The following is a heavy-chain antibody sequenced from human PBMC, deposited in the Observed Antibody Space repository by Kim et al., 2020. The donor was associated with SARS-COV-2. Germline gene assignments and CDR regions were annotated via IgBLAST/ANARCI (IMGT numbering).Heavy chain of an antibody. D-gene: IGHD3-9*01. CDR1: GFTFSSYA. CDR3: AKGTRRFYDILTEPNSPIDY. J-gene: IGHJ4*02. Sequence: GGSLRLSCAASGFTFSSYAMSWVRQAPGKGLEWVSAISGSGGSTYYADSVKGRFTISRDNSKNTLYLQMNSLRAEDTAVYYCAKGTRRFYDILTEPNSPIDYWGQGTLVTVSS. CDR2: ISGSGGST. V-gene: IGHV3-23*01.